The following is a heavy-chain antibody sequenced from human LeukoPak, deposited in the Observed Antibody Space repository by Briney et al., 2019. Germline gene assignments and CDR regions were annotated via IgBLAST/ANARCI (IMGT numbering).Heavy chain of an antibody. D-gene: IGHD5-18*01. J-gene: IGHJ3*02. V-gene: IGHV1-69*05. CDR2: IIPIFGTA. CDR3: ASTMWIQLWPIHAAFDI. CDR1: GGTFSSYA. Sequence: GASVKVSCKASGGTFSSYAISWVRQAPGQGLEWIGRIIPIFGTANYAQKFQGRVTITTDESTSTAYMELSSLRSEDTSVYYCASTMWIQLWPIHAAFDIWGQGTMVTVSS.